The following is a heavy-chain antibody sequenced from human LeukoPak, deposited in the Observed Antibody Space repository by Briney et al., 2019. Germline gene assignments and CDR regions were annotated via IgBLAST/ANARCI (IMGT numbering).Heavy chain of an antibody. D-gene: IGHD2-15*01. CDR2: IHYTGST. J-gene: IGHJ4*02. Sequence: SETLSLTCTVSGGSISSYYWAWIRQSPGQGLEWIGYIHYTGSTKYNPSLKGRVTISLDTPRNQISLKLTSVTAADTAVYYCARAYGCSGACFDYWGQGTLVTVSS. V-gene: IGHV4-59*08. CDR3: ARAYGCSGACFDY. CDR1: GGSISSYY.